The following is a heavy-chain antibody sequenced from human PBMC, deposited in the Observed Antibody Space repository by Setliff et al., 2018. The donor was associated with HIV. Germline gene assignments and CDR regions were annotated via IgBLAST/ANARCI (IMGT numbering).Heavy chain of an antibody. J-gene: IGHJ4*02. CDR3: ARIPNHSSGFDY. Sequence: GASVKVSCKASGGTFSTSAIGWVRQAPGRGLEWMGGIIPVLNTGNYAPKFQGRVTITADESTTTAYMELSSLRSEDTAVYYCARIPNHSSGFDYWGQGTPVTVSS. CDR1: GGTFSTSA. D-gene: IGHD3-22*01. CDR2: IIPVLNTG. V-gene: IGHV1-69*13.